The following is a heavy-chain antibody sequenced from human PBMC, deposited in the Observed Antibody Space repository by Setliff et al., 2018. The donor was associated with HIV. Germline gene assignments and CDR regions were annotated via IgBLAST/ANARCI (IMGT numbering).Heavy chain of an antibody. Sequence: PSETLSLTCTVSDGSVYGHYWNWIRQPPGKGLEWIGYFYFSGNTNYNPSLKSRVTISVDTSKNQFSLKLSSVTAADTAVYYCARGGRSLAAQTWFDPWGQGTLVTVSS. CDR3: ARGGRSLAAQTWFDP. D-gene: IGHD6-6*01. V-gene: IGHV4-59*02. CDR1: DGSVYGHY. J-gene: IGHJ5*02. CDR2: FYFSGNT.